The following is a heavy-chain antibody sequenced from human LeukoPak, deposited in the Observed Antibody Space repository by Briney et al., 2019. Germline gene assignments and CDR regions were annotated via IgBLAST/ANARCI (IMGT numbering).Heavy chain of an antibody. CDR3: ARRSSSYDAFDI. D-gene: IGHD6-13*01. V-gene: IGHV3-21*01. CDR1: RFTFSNYN. J-gene: IGHJ3*02. CDR2: ISSSSSYI. Sequence: GGSLRLSCAASRFTFSNYNMNWVRQAPGKGLEWVSSISSSSSYIYYADSVKGRFTISRDNAKNSLYLQMNSLRAEDTAVYYCARRSSSYDAFDIWGQGTMVTVSS.